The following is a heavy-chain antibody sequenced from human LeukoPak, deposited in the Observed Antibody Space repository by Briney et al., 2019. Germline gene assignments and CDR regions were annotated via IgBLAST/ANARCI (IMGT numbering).Heavy chain of an antibody. D-gene: IGHD3-22*01. CDR3: ARAGGYYDSSGYSSGVYY. Sequence: GASVKVSCKASGYTFTGYYMHWVRQAPGQGLEWMGWINPNSGGTNYAQKFQGRVTMTRDTSISTAYMELSRLRSDDTAVYYCARAGGYYDSSGYSSGVYYWSQGTLVTVSS. CDR2: INPNSGGT. V-gene: IGHV1-2*02. J-gene: IGHJ4*02. CDR1: GYTFTGYY.